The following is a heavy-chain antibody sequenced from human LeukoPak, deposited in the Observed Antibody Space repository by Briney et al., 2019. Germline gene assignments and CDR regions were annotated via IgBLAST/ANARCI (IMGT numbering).Heavy chain of an antibody. V-gene: IGHV3-7*01. D-gene: IGHD3-3*01. CDR2: IVEDGSET. Sequence: GGSLRLSCATSGFTFSSYWMTWVRQAPGKGLEWVASIVEDGSETYYLDSVKGRFTFSRDNAKNSLYLQMNSLRGEDTAVYYCARDPTRRFGLWGQGTLVTVSS. CDR1: GFTFSSYW. CDR3: ARDPTRRFGL. J-gene: IGHJ4*02.